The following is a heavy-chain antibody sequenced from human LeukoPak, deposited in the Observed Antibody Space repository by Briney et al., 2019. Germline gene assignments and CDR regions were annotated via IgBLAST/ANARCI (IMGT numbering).Heavy chain of an antibody. Sequence: GGSLRLSCAASGFTFSTYWMNWFRQTPGKGLEWVAKIKADGGEKDHVASVKGRFTISRDNAKNSLYLQMNSLRAEDTAVYYCARDKIPSAGTPRGFDPWGQGTLVTVSS. CDR2: IKADGGEK. CDR3: ARDKIPSAGTPRGFDP. V-gene: IGHV3-7*01. D-gene: IGHD6-13*01. J-gene: IGHJ5*02. CDR1: GFTFSTYW.